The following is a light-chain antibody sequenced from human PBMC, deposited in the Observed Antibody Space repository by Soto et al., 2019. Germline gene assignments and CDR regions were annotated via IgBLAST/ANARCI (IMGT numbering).Light chain of an antibody. V-gene: IGLV2-14*01. CDR2: EVT. Sequence: QSALTQPASVSGSPGQSITISCTGTSSDIGHYNYVSWYQQHPGKVPKLMIFEVTNRPSGISNRFSGSKSGNTASLTISGLQTADEADYNCHSYTSTSTLVFGTGTKLTVL. CDR1: SSDIGHYNY. J-gene: IGLJ1*01. CDR3: HSYTSTSTLV.